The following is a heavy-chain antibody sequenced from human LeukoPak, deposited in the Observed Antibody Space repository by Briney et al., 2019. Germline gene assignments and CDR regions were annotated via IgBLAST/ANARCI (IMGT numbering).Heavy chain of an antibody. CDR3: ATYTYSAINY. D-gene: IGHD1-26*01. CDR1: GFTFSSYS. CDR2: ISSSGTTI. Sequence: GGSLRLSCAASGFTFSSYSMNWVRQAPGKGLEWVSYISSSGTTIYYADSVKGRFTISRDNAKNSLYLQMNSLRAEDTAVYYCATYTYSAINYWGQSTLVTVSS. V-gene: IGHV3-48*04. J-gene: IGHJ4*02.